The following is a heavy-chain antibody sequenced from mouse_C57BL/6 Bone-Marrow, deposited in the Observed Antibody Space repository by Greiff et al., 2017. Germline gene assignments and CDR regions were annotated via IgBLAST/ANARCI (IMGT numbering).Heavy chain of an antibody. J-gene: IGHJ1*03. CDR2: IYPSDSET. CDR3: ARYDYYYGSSYGYFDV. V-gene: IGHV1-61*01. Sequence: QVQLQQPGAELVRPGSSVKLSCKASGYTFTSYWMDWVKQRPGQGLEWIGNIYPSDSETHYKQKFKDKATLTVDKSSSTAYMQLSSLTSEDSAVYYCARYDYYYGSSYGYFDVWGTGTTVTVSS. D-gene: IGHD1-1*01. CDR1: GYTFTSYW.